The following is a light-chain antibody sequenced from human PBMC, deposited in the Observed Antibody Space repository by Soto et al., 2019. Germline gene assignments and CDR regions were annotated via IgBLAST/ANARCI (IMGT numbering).Light chain of an antibody. J-gene: IGKJ1*01. CDR1: QSVSSF. CDR3: QQYSNWPSWT. CDR2: GAS. V-gene: IGKV3-15*01. Sequence: KVMTQSPATLSMSPGERATLSCRASQSVSSFLAWYQQRPGQAPRLLIYGASTRATGIPARFSGSGSGTEFTLTISSLQSEDFAVYYCQQYSNWPSWTFGQGT.